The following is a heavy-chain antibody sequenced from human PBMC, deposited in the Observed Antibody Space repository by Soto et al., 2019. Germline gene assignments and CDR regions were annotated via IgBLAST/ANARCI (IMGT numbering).Heavy chain of an antibody. CDR2: ISGSGGST. Sequence: GGSLRLSCAASGFTFSSYAMSWVRQAPGKGLEWVSAISGSGGSTYYADSVKGRFTISRDNSKNTLYLQMNSLRAEDTAVYYCAKDGWGAGYSYGNNWFDPWGQGTLVTVSS. V-gene: IGHV3-23*01. J-gene: IGHJ5*02. D-gene: IGHD5-18*01. CDR3: AKDGWGAGYSYGNNWFDP. CDR1: GFTFSSYA.